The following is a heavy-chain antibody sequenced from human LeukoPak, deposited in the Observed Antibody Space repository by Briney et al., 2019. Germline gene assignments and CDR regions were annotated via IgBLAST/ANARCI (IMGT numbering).Heavy chain of an antibody. Sequence: SETLSLTCTVSGGSISSSSYYWGWIRQPPGKGLEWIGSIYYSGSTYYNPSLKSRVTISVDTSKNQFSLKLSSVTAADTAVYYCARLGSSSWYETKSYFDYWGQGTLVTVSS. V-gene: IGHV4-39*07. CDR2: IYYSGST. D-gene: IGHD6-13*01. CDR3: ARLGSSSWYETKSYFDY. CDR1: GGSISSSSYY. J-gene: IGHJ4*02.